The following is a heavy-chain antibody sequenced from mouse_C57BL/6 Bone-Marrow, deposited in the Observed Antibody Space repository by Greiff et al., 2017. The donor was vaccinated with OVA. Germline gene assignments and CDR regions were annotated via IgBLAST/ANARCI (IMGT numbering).Heavy chain of an antibody. CDR2: IVPANGNT. CDR1: GFNITNTY. Sequence: VQLQQSVAELVRPGASVKLSCTASGFNITNTYMHRVKQRPEQGLEWIGRIVPANGNTKYAPKFQGKTTITADPSSNTAYLQLSSLTTEDTAIYYCAPIVNDDAGYWGQGTTLTVSS. D-gene: IGHD2-4*01. CDR3: APIVNDDAGY. V-gene: IGHV14-3*01. J-gene: IGHJ2*01.